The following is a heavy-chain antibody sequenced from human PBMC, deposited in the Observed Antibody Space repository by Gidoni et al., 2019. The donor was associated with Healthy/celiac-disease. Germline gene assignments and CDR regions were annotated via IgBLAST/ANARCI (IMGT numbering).Heavy chain of an antibody. CDR2: IYPGDSDT. CDR3: ARHWHLGTQNAFDI. V-gene: IGHV5-51*01. CDR1: GYSFTSYW. D-gene: IGHD3-16*01. Sequence: EVQLVQSGVEVKKPGESLKISCKGSGYSFTSYWIGGLRQMPGKGLEWSGIIYPGDSDTRYSPAFQGQVTISADKSISTAYLQWSSLKASDTAMYYCARHWHLGTQNAFDIWGQGTMVTVSS. J-gene: IGHJ3*02.